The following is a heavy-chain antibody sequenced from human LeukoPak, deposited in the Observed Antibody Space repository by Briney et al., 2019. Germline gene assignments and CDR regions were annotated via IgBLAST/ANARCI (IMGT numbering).Heavy chain of an antibody. D-gene: IGHD2-2*01. CDR2: IYWNDDK. CDR1: GFSLSTSGVG. CDR3: AHEGYCSTASCYYFDH. V-gene: IGHV2-5*01. J-gene: IGHJ4*02. Sequence: EPGPTLVKPTQTLTLTCTFSGFSLSTSGVGVGWIRQPPGKALEWLGIIYWNDDKRYSPSLKSRLTITKDTSKNQVVLTITNMDPVDTATYFCAHEGYCSTASCYYFDHWGQGTLVTASS.